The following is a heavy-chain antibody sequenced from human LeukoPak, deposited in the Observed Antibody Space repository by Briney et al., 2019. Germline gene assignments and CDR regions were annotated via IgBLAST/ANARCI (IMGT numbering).Heavy chain of an antibody. CDR2: INWNGGST. V-gene: IGHV3-20*04. Sequence: GGSLRLSCAASGFTFDDYGMSWVRQAPGKGLEWVSGINWNGGSTGYADSVKGRFTISRDNAKNSLYLQMNSLRAEDTALYYCARDSGYSYGIHYYYYMDVWGNGTTVTVSS. CDR1: GFTFDDYG. CDR3: ARDSGYSYGIHYYYYMDV. J-gene: IGHJ6*03. D-gene: IGHD5-18*01.